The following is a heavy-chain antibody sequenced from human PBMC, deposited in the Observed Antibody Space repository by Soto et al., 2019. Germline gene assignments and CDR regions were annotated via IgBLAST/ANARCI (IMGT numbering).Heavy chain of an antibody. CDR1: GYSISSSNW. V-gene: IGHV4-28*03. D-gene: IGHD4-17*01. CDR3: ARGIKYGDYSRWFDP. Sequence: ASETLSLTCAVSGYSISSSNWWGWIRQPPGKGMEWNGYIYYSGTTYYNPSLKSRVTMSVDTSKNQFSLKLTSVTAVDTAVYYCARGIKYGDYSRWFDPWGPGTLVTVSS. CDR2: IYYSGTT. J-gene: IGHJ5*02.